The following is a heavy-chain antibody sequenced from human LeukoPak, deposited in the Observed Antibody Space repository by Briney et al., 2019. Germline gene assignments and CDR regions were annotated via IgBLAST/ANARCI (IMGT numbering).Heavy chain of an antibody. CDR2: INHSGST. V-gene: IGHV4-34*01. Sequence: SETLSLTCAVYGGSFSGYYWSWIRQPPGKGLEWIGEINHSGSTNYNLSLKSRVTISVDTSKNQFSLKLSSVTAADTAVYYCARIFPHYGSGSYYQDYWGQGTLVTVSS. CDR1: GGSFSGYY. CDR3: ARIFPHYGSGSYYQDY. J-gene: IGHJ4*02. D-gene: IGHD3-10*01.